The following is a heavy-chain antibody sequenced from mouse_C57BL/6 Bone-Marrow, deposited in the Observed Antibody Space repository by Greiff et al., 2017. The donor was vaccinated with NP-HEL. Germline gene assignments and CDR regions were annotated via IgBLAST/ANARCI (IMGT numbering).Heavy chain of an antibody. CDR3: ARYGKGSSFDY. J-gene: IGHJ2*01. V-gene: IGHV7-3*01. Sequence: EVHLVESGGGLVQPGGSLSLSCAASGFTFTDYYMSWVRQPPGKALEWLGFIRNKANGYTTEYSASVKGRFTISRDNSQSILYLQMNALRAEDSATYYCARYGKGSSFDYWGQGTTLTVSS. CDR2: IRNKANGYTT. CDR1: GFTFTDYY. D-gene: IGHD1-1*01.